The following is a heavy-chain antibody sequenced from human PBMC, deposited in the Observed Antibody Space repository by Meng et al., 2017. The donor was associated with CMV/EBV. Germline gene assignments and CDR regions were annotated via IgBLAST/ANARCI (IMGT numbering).Heavy chain of an antibody. J-gene: IGHJ4*02. V-gene: IGHV1-69*06. Sequence: GAFSSYAISWVRQAPGQGLGLMGGISPIFDTATYSQECQGVVTVTADKSTSTAYMELSSLRSEDTAVYYCAISSPYSRSVSYYSFDYWGQGTLVTVSS. CDR1: GAFSSYA. CDR3: AISSPYSRSVSYYSFDY. D-gene: IGHD1-26*01. CDR2: ISPIFDTA.